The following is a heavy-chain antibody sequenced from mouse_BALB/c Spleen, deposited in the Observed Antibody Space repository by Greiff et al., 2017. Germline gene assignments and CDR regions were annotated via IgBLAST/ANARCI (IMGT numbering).Heavy chain of an antibody. CDR2: ISSGGSYT. CDR1: GFTFSSYG. Sequence: DVMLVESGGGLVKPGGSLKLSCAASGFTFSSYGMSWVRQTPDKRLEWVATISSGGSYTYYPDSVKGRFTISRDNAKNTLYLQMSSLKSEDTAMYYCARQNYGYDTPGFAYWGQGTLVTVSA. CDR3: ARQNYGYDTPGFAY. J-gene: IGHJ3*01. V-gene: IGHV5-6*03. D-gene: IGHD2-2*01.